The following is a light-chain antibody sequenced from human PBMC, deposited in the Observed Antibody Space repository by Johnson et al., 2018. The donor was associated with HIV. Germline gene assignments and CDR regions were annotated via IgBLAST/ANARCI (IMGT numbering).Light chain of an antibody. CDR3: GTWDTSRGAGGV. CDR1: SSNIGNKY. Sequence: QSVLTQPPSVSAAPGQKVTISCSGSSSNIGNKYVSWYQQLPGTAPKLLIYENPKRPSGLPDRFSGSTSGTSAPPGITGLPTGDEADYYCGTWDTSRGAGGVFGSGTKVTVL. J-gene: IGLJ1*01. V-gene: IGLV1-51*02. CDR2: ENP.